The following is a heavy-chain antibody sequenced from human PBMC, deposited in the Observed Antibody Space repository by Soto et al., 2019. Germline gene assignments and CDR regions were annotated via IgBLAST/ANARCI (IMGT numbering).Heavy chain of an antibody. D-gene: IGHD7-27*01. Sequence: QVQLQQWGAGLLKPSETLSLTCAVYGGSFSGYYWSWIRQPPGKGLGWIGEINHSGSTNYNPSLKSRVTISVDTSKNQFSLKLSSVTAADTAVYYCARGWGRISDYWGQGALVAVSS. CDR3: ARGWGRISDY. CDR1: GGSFSGYY. J-gene: IGHJ4*02. V-gene: IGHV4-34*01. CDR2: INHSGST.